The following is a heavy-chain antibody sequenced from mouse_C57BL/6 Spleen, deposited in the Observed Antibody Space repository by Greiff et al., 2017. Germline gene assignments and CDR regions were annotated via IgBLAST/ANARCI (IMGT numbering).Heavy chain of an antibody. D-gene: IGHD3-2*02. V-gene: IGHV5-4*03. CDR1: GFTFISYA. CDR2: ISDGGSYT. J-gene: IGHJ3*02. CDR3: ARSDSSAPIAE. Sequence: EVKLVESGGGLVKPGGSLKLSCAASGFTFISYAMSWVRQTPEKRLAWVATISDGGSYTFSPANVKGRFTISRENAKNNLYLQMSHLKSEDTAMDYCARSDSSAPIAEWGQGTLVTGSA.